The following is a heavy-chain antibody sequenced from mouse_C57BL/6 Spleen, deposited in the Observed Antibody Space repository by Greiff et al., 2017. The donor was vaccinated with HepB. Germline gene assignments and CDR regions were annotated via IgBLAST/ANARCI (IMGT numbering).Heavy chain of an antibody. D-gene: IGHD1-1*01. Sequence: QVQLQQSGAELVMPGASVKLSCKASGYTFTSYWMHWVKQRPGQGLEWIGEIDPSDSYTNYNQKFKGKSTLTVDKSSSTAYMQLSSLTSEDSAVYYCARNYCSSTYAMDYWGQGTSVTVSS. CDR3: ARNYCSSTYAMDY. CDR1: GYTFTSYW. J-gene: IGHJ4*01. CDR2: IDPSDSYT. V-gene: IGHV1-69*01.